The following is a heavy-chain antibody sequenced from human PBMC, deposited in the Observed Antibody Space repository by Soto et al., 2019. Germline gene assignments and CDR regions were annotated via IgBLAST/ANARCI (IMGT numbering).Heavy chain of an antibody. J-gene: IGHJ5*02. CDR3: GRGSGLNRFDP. D-gene: IGHD3-10*01. Sequence: VQLVQSGAEVKKPGASVKVSCKAYGYTFTSYDMHWVRQAPGQRLEWMGWINAGNGNTKYSQKFQGRVTITRDTSASTAYMELSSLRSEDTSVYYCGRGSGLNRFDPWGKGTLVTVSS. CDR2: INAGNGNT. V-gene: IGHV1-3*01. CDR1: GYTFTSYD.